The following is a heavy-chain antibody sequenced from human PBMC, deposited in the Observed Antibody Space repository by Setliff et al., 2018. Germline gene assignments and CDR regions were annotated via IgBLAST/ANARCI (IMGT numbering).Heavy chain of an antibody. Sequence: SETLSLTCTVSGSSITSTSYFWHWIRQPAGKGLEWIGHINISGGTNYNPSLKSRVTMSVDRSKNQFSLNLRSVTAADTAIYYCARLYYASRALYFDSWGQGSLVTVS. CDR2: INISGGT. D-gene: IGHD3-16*01. J-gene: IGHJ4*02. CDR1: GSSITSTSYF. CDR3: ARLYYASRALYFDS. V-gene: IGHV4-61*09.